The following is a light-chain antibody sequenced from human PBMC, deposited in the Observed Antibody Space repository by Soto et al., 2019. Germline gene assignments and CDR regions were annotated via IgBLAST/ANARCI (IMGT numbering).Light chain of an antibody. Sequence: ELVLTQSPATLSLSPGERATLSCRASQSVSSSLAGSQQKPGQAPRLLIYDASNSATGLPARFSGSGSGPDFTLTISSRESEDFSVYECQQLSNWPTERTFGPGTQPQIK. V-gene: IGKV3-11*01. CDR3: QQLSNWPTERT. J-gene: IGKJ2*01. CDR1: QSVSSS. CDR2: DAS.